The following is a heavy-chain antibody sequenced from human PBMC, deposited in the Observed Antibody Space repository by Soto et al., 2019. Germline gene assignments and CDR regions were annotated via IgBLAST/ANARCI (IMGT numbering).Heavy chain of an antibody. CDR2: IWYDGSNK. CDR1: GFTFSSYV. V-gene: IGHV3-33*01. D-gene: IGHD1-1*01. J-gene: IGHJ4*02. CDR3: ARDGAFMELDY. Sequence: QVQLVESGGGVVQPGRSLRLSCAASGFTFSSYVMHWVRQAPGKGLEWVAVIWYDGSNKYYADSVKGRFTISRDNSKNTLYLQMNSLRAEDTAVYYCARDGAFMELDYWGQGTLVTVSS.